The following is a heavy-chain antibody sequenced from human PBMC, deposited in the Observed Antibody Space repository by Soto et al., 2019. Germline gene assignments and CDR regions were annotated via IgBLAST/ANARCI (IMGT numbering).Heavy chain of an antibody. V-gene: IGHV2-70*11. J-gene: IGHJ6*03. CDR2: IDWDDDK. D-gene: IGHD5-12*01. Sequence: GSGPTLVNPTQTLTLTCTFSGFSLSTSGMCVSWIRQPPGKALEWLARIDWDDDKYYSTSLKTRLTISKDTSKNQVVLTMTNMDPVDTATYYCARIRRYSGYEIGMRGDFYYYYYMDVWGKGTTVTVSS. CDR1: GFSLSTSGMC. CDR3: ARIRRYSGYEIGMRGDFYYYYYMDV.